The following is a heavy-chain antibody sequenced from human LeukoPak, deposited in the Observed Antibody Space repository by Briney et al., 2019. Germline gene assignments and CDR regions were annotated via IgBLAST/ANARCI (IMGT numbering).Heavy chain of an antibody. CDR1: GGTFSSCA. CDR2: IIPILGIA. CDR3: ARDVRSSCDSSGYDY. Sequence: SVKVSCKASGGTFSSCAISWVRQAPGQGLEWMGRIIPILGIANYAQKFQGRVTITADKSTSTAYMELSSLRSEDTAVYYCARDVRSSCDSSGYDYWGQGTLVTVSS. D-gene: IGHD3-22*01. J-gene: IGHJ4*02. V-gene: IGHV1-69*04.